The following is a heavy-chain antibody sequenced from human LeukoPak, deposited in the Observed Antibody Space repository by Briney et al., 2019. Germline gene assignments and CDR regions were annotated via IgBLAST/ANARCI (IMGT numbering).Heavy chain of an antibody. V-gene: IGHV1-2*04. CDR3: ARSVYYGSGSYYHFDY. J-gene: IGHJ4*02. D-gene: IGHD3-10*01. CDR1: GYTFTGYY. Sequence: DSVKVSCKASGYTFTGYYMHWVRQAPGQGLEWMGWINPNSGGTNYAQKFQGWVTMTRDTSISTAYMELSRLRSDDTAVYYCARSVYYGSGSYYHFDYWGQGTLVTVSS. CDR2: INPNSGGT.